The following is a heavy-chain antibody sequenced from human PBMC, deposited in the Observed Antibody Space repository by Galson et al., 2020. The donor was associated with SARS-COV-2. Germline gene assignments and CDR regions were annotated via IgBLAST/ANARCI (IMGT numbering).Heavy chain of an antibody. J-gene: IGHJ4*02. V-gene: IGHV4-31*03. CDR3: ARGLRFLEWLYFDY. Sequence: SETLSLTCTVSGGSISSGGYYWSWIRHHPGKGREWIGYIYYSGSTYYNPSLKSRVTISVDTSKNQFSLKLSSVTAADTAVYYCARGLRFLEWLYFDYWGQGNLVTVSS. CDR1: GGSISSGGYY. CDR2: IYYSGST. D-gene: IGHD3-3*01.